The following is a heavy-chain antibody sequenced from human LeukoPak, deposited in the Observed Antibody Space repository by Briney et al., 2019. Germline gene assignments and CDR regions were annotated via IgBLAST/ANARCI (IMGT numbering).Heavy chain of an antibody. CDR1: GYSFTSYW. V-gene: IGHV5-51*01. CDR2: IYPGDSDT. J-gene: IGHJ3*02. Sequence: GESLKISCKGSGYSFTSYWVGWVRQMPGKGLEWMGIIYPGDSDTRYSPSFQGQVTISADKSISTAYLQWSSLKASDTAMYYCARQGPEIVVVPAAMPRLPSKDAFDIWGQGTMVTVSS. D-gene: IGHD2-2*01. CDR3: ARQGPEIVVVPAAMPRLPSKDAFDI.